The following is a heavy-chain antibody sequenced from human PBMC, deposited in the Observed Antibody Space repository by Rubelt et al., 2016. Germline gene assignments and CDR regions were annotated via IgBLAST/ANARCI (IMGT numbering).Heavy chain of an antibody. CDR2: ISESGHKK. D-gene: IGHD2-15*01. J-gene: IGHJ4*02. CDR3: AKDLSGGNYYVAYFDS. V-gene: IGHV3-23*01. Sequence: EVQMLESGGGLVQSGGSLRLSCAASGFPFDNYAMNWVRQAPGKGLEWVSGISESGHKKYYADSVKGRFTISRDNSRNTVFLQRKVLRAEATAVDYCAKDLSGGNYYVAYFDSWGEGTLVTVSS. CDR1: GFPFDNYA.